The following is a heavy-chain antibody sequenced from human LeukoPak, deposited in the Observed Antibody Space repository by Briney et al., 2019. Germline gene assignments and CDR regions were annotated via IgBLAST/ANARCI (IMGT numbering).Heavy chain of an antibody. V-gene: IGHV4-59*02. CDR2: IYYSGST. CDR1: GGSVSTYF. J-gene: IGHJ4*02. D-gene: IGHD2-15*01. Sequence: SETLSLTCTVSGGSVSTYFWNWIRQPPGKGLEWIGYIYYSGSTNYNPSLKSRLIISVDTSNNQFSLKLSTVTAADTAVYYCASTSGYCSGGNCYSAFDYWGQGTLVTVSS. CDR3: ASTSGYCSGGNCYSAFDY.